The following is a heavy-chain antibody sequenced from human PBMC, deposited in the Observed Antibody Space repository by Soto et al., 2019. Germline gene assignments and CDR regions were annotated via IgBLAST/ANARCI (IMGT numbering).Heavy chain of an antibody. CDR2: INHSGST. J-gene: IGHJ5*02. D-gene: IGHD3-10*01. CDR1: GGSFSGYY. Sequence: QVQLQQWGAGLLKPSETLSLTCAVYGGSFSGYYWSWIRQPPGKGLEWLGEINHSGSTNYNPSLKSRVTISVDTSKNQFSLKLSSVTAADTAVYYCARGKGTITMVRGVVYNWFDPWGQGTLVTVSS. V-gene: IGHV4-34*01. CDR3: ARGKGTITMVRGVVYNWFDP.